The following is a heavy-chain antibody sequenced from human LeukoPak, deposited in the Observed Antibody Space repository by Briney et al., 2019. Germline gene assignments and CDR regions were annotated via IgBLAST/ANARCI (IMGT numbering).Heavy chain of an antibody. V-gene: IGHV4-59*08. CDR1: GGSISSYY. J-gene: IGHJ5*02. D-gene: IGHD3-22*01. CDR2: IYYSGST. Sequence: PSETLSLTCTVSGGSISSYYWSWIRQPPGKGLEWIGYIYYSGSTNYNPSLKSRVTISVDTSKNQFSLKLSSVTAADTAVYYCARLEYYYDSRGFDPWGQGTLVTVSS. CDR3: ARLEYYYDSRGFDP.